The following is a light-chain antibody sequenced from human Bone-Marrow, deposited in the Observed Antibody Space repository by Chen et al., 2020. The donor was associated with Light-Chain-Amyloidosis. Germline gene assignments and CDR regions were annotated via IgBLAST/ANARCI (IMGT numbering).Light chain of an antibody. Sequence: EIMMTQSPASLFVSPGGRATLSCRASQSVSSDLAWYQQKPGQAPRLLIYGASTRATGVPARFSGSGSGTEFTLTISSLQSEDFVVYYCQQYNNWPPWTFGQGTKVEI. J-gene: IGKJ1*01. CDR3: QQYNNWPPWT. V-gene: IGKV3-15*01. CDR2: GAS. CDR1: QSVSSD.